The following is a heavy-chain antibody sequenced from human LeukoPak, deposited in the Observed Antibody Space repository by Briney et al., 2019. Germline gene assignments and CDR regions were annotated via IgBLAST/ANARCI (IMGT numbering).Heavy chain of an antibody. V-gene: IGHV3-74*01. CDR3: ASSRT. Sequence: PGGSLRLSCAVSGFTFSSHWMHWVRRARGKGLVWVSSINSDGRSTSYADSVKGRFTISRDNAKTALYLQMNSLRAEDTAVYYCASSRTWGQGTLVTVSS. CDR2: INSDGRST. CDR1: GFTFSSHW. J-gene: IGHJ5*02.